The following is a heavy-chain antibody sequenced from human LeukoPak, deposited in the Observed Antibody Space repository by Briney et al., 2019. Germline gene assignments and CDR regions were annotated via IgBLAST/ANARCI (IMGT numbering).Heavy chain of an antibody. V-gene: IGHV4-59*11. D-gene: IGHD3-3*01. CDR3: ARGSGTLDAFDI. Sequence: SETLSLTCIVSGVSISSHHWSSLRPPPGKGLEWIGYIYFLGSTNYNPSLKRRVTISVDMSKNQFSLKLTSVTAADTALYYCARGSGTLDAFDICGQGTMVTASS. J-gene: IGHJ3*02. CDR1: GVSISSHH. CDR2: IYFLGST.